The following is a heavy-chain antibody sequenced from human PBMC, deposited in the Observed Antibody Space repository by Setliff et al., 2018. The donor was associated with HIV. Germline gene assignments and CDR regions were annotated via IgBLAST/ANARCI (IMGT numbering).Heavy chain of an antibody. CDR1: GGTFSSYA. CDR3: ARDRQVVVVGATGYYYYYMDV. J-gene: IGHJ6*03. CDR2: TDPNSGYA. Sequence: ASVKVSCKASGGTFSSYAISWVRQAPGQGLEWMGWTDPNSGYADYAQKFQGRVTMTRDTSTSTVYMELSSLRSEDTAVDYCARDRQVVVVGATGYYYYYMDVWGKGTTVTVSS. V-gene: IGHV1-8*02. D-gene: IGHD2-15*01.